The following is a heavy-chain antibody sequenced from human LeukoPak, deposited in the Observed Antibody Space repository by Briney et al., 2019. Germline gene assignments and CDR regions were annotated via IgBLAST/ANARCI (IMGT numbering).Heavy chain of an antibody. CDR3: XXXXXXXSXXGXFYY. Sequence: YXXWXRQAPGXXXXWMGVINLSAGTTNXAQKFQGRVTMTRDMSTSXVYMELSSLTSEDTAVYYCXXXXXXXSXXGXFYYWGXGXLVTVSS. V-gene: IGHV1-46*01. CDR1: Y. J-gene: IGHJ4*02. CDR2: INLSAGTT.